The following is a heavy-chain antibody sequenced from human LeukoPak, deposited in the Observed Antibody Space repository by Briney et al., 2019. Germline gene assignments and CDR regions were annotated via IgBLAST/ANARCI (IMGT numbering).Heavy chain of an antibody. Sequence: PSETLSLTCTVSGGSMGSYYWSWIRQPPGKGLEWIGYIYYSGSTNYNPSLKSRVTISVDTSKNQFSLKLSSVTAADTAVYYCARHSRYYYDSSGYYEYYFDYWGQGTLVTVSS. V-gene: IGHV4-59*08. CDR3: ARHSRYYYDSSGYYEYYFDY. D-gene: IGHD3-22*01. J-gene: IGHJ4*02. CDR1: GGSMGSYY. CDR2: IYYSGST.